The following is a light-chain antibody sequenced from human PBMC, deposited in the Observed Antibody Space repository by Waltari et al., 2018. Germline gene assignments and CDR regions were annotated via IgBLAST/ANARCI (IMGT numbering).Light chain of an antibody. CDR2: GAS. V-gene: IGKV1-39*01. J-gene: IGKJ2*03. CDR1: ESISKY. Sequence: DIQMTQSPSSLAASVGDRVTITCRASESISKYVNWYQQKPGRAPNLLIYGASTLRSGVPSRFGGGGSGTEFTLTINTLQSEDSAVYYCQQSYTAPRYSFGQGTKLEI. CDR3: QQSYTAPRYS.